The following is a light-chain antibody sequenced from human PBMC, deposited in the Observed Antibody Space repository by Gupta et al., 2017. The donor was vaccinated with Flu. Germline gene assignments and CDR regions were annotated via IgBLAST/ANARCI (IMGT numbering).Light chain of an antibody. V-gene: IGLV1-47*01. J-gene: IGLJ2*01. CDR1: SSNVGRNY. CDR3: AAWDDSLSGYVV. CDR2: RDN. Sequence: VTISCSGSSSNVGRNYVYWYQQFPGAAPKLVISRDNQRSSGAPDRFSGSKSGTSASLVISGLRSEDEADYYCAAWDDSLSGYVVFGGGTKLTVL.